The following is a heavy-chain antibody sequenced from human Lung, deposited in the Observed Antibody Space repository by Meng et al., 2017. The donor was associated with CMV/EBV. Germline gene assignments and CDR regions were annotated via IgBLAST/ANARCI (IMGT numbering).Heavy chain of an antibody. D-gene: IGHD6-13*01. CDR2: ISWDGGST. CDR1: GFTFDDYA. J-gene: IGHJ6*02. V-gene: IGHV3-43D*03. CDR3: AKEYIAAAGTDYYYGMDV. Sequence: GGSXRLXCAASGFTFDDYAMHWVRQAPGKGLEWVSLISWDGGSTYYADSVKGRFTISRDNSKNSLYLQMNSLRAEDTALYYCAKEYIAAAGTDYYYGMDVWGPGNXV.